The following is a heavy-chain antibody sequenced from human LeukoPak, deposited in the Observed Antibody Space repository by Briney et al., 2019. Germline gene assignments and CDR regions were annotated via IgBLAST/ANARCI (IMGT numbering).Heavy chain of an antibody. J-gene: IGHJ4*02. Sequence: SETLSLTCTVSGGSISSYYWSWIRQPAGKGLESIGHISTSGSTNYNPSLKSRVTMSVDTSKNQFSLKLSSVTAADTAVYYCARSGLGQLVVRFDYWGQGTLVTVSS. V-gene: IGHV4-4*07. CDR3: ARSGLGQLVVRFDY. D-gene: IGHD6-6*01. CDR1: GGSISSYY. CDR2: ISTSGST.